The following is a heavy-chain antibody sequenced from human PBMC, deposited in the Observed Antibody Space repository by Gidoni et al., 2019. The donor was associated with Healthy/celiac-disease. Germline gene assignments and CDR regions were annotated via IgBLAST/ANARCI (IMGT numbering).Heavy chain of an antibody. CDR2: ISSSSSYI. CDR1: GFTFISYS. V-gene: IGHV3-21*01. Sequence: EVQLVESGGGLVKPGGSLRLSCAASGFTFISYSMNWVPLAPGKGLEWVSSISSSSSYIYYADSVKGRFTISRDNAKNSLYLQMNSLRAEDTAVYYCARDGVPADVYYYYYGMDVWGQGTTVTVSS. D-gene: IGHD2-2*01. J-gene: IGHJ6*02. CDR3: ARDGVPADVYYYYYGMDV.